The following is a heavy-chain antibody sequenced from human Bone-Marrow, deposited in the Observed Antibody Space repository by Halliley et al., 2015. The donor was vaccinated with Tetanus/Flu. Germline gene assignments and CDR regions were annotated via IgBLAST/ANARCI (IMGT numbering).Heavy chain of an antibody. V-gene: IGHV5-10-1*01. J-gene: IGHJ4*02. Sequence: QLVQSGAEVKKPGESLKISCKGSGYSFTNYWIGWVRQMPGKGLEWMGKIDPSDSYTNYSPSFQGHVTMSIDTSISTAFLQWSSLKASDTAIYYCATRVESSDTTVLPDSWGQGTLVTVSS. CDR1: GYSFTNYW. D-gene: IGHD4-4*01. CDR2: IDPSDSYT. CDR3: ATRVESSDTTVLPDS.